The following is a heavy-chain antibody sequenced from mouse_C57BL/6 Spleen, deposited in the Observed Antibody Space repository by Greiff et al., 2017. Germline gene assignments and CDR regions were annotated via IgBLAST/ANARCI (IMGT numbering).Heavy chain of an antibody. CDR1: GYTFTSYW. CDR3: ARQNSNPYAMDY. CDR2: IDPSDSET. V-gene: IGHV1-52*01. Sequence: QVQLQQPGAELVRPGSSVKLSCKASGYTFTSYWMHWVKQRPIQGLEWIGNIDPSDSETHYNQKFKDKATVTVDKSSSTAYMQRSSLTSEDSAVYYCARQNSNPYAMDYWGQGTSVTVSS. D-gene: IGHD2-5*01. J-gene: IGHJ4*01.